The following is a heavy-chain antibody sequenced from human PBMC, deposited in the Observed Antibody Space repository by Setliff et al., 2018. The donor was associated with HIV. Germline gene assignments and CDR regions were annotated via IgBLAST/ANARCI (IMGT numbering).Heavy chain of an antibody. D-gene: IGHD3-22*01. CDR2: ITSSGGIS. CDR1: GFTFSSYA. V-gene: IGHV3-23*01. CDR3: AKEVVSCVYDF. J-gene: IGHJ4*02. Sequence: LSCAASGFTFSSYAMSWVRQVPGKGLEWVSAITSSGGISNYADSVKGRFTISRDNSRNTVYLQMTSLRAEDTAVYYCAKEVVSCVYDFWGQGTLVTVSS.